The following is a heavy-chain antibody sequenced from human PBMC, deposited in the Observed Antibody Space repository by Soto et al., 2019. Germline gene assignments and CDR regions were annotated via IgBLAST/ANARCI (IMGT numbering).Heavy chain of an antibody. CDR1: GYTFTSYG. V-gene: IGHV1-18*01. CDR3: AREWAGTGWFDP. D-gene: IGHD6-19*01. CDR2: ISAYNGNT. J-gene: IGHJ5*02. Sequence: ASVKVSCKASGYTFTSYGISWVRQAPGQGLERMGWISAYNGNTNYAQKLQGRVTMTTDTSTSTAYMELRSLRSDDTAVYYCAREWAGTGWFDPWGQGTLVTVSS.